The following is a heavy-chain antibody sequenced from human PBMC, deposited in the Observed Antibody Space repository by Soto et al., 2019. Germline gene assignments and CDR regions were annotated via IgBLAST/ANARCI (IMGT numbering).Heavy chain of an antibody. CDR3: ARGGSGWYNYYYGMDV. V-gene: IGHV1-8*01. CDR1: GYTFTSYD. D-gene: IGHD6-19*01. J-gene: IGHJ6*02. Sequence: ASVKVFCKASGYTFTSYDINWVRQATGQGLEWMGWMNPNSGNTGYAQKFQGRVTMTRNTSISTAYMELSSLRSEDTAVYYCARGGSGWYNYYYGMDVWGQGTTVTVSS. CDR2: MNPNSGNT.